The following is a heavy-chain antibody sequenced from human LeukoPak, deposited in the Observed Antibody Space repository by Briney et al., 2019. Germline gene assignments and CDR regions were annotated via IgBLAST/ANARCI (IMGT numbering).Heavy chain of an antibody. CDR3: ARDLEGIAAAGYYYYMDV. V-gene: IGHV3-20*04. CDR2: INWNGGST. CDR1: GFTFDDYG. Sequence: GGSLRLSCAAPGFTFDDYGMSWVRQAPGKGLEWVSGINWNGGSTGYADSVKGRFTISRDNAKNSLYLQMNSLRAEDTALYYCARDLEGIAAAGYYYYMDVWGKGTTVTVSS. J-gene: IGHJ6*03. D-gene: IGHD6-13*01.